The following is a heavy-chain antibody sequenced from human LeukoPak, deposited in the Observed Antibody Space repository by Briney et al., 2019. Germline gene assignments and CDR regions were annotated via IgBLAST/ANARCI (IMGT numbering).Heavy chain of an antibody. CDR3: ARDSHYDY. Sequence: SVNVSCKASGGIFSSYVFSWVRPAAGHGLEWMRRVIPIFGTANYAKKFPGTVTITTAESPSTADMDLSSRRTKDTAAYYSARDSHYDYWGQGTLVTVAS. V-gene: IGHV1-69*05. CDR1: GGIFSSYV. CDR2: VIPIFGTA. J-gene: IGHJ4*02.